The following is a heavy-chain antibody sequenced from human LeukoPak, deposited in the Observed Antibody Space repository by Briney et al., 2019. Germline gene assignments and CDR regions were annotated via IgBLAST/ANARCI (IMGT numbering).Heavy chain of an antibody. CDR2: IIPILGIA. V-gene: IGHV1-69*04. Sequence: ASVKVSCKASGGTFSSYAISWVRQAPGQGLEWMGRIIPILGIANYAQKFQGRVTITADKSTSTAYMELSSLRSEDTAVYYCARESSRYYDILTGTIGRGYYGMDVWGQGTTVTVSS. D-gene: IGHD3-9*01. CDR3: ARESSRYYDILTGTIGRGYYGMDV. CDR1: GGTFSSYA. J-gene: IGHJ6*02.